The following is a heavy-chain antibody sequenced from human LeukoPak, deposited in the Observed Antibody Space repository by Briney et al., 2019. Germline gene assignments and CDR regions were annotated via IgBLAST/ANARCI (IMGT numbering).Heavy chain of an antibody. V-gene: IGHV3-11*04. Sequence: GGSLRLSCAASGFTFSDYYMSWIRQAPGKGLEWVSYISSSGSTIYYADPVKGRFTISRDNAKNSLYLQMNSLRAEDTAVYYCARVQYSSSWYWVYYMDVWGKGTTVTISS. CDR2: ISSSGSTI. J-gene: IGHJ6*03. CDR3: ARVQYSSSWYWVYYMDV. D-gene: IGHD6-13*01. CDR1: GFTFSDYY.